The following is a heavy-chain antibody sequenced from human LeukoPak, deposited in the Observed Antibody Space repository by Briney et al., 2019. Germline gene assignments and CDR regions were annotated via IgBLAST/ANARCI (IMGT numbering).Heavy chain of an antibody. J-gene: IGHJ4*02. Sequence: SVKVSCKASGGTFSSYAISWVRQAPGQGLEWMGGIIPIFGTANYAQKFQGRVTITADKPTSTAYMELSSLRSEDTAVYYCATLAEEQWLHSYQNYWGQGTLVTVSS. V-gene: IGHV1-69*06. CDR2: IIPIFGTA. D-gene: IGHD6-19*01. CDR3: ATLAEEQWLHSYQNY. CDR1: GGTFSSYA.